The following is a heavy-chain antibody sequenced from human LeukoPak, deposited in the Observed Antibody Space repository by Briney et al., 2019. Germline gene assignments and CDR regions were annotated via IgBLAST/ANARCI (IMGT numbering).Heavy chain of an antibody. CDR3: AKTPGIAAAGTVDY. Sequence: GGSLRLSCAASGFTFSTYAISWLRQAPGKGLEWVSGLSGSGFILPYYADSVKGRFTISRDNSKNTLYLQMNSLRAEDTAVYYCAKTPGIAAAGTVDYWGQGTLVTVSS. CDR1: GFTFSTYA. V-gene: IGHV3-23*01. D-gene: IGHD6-13*01. CDR2: LSGSGFILP. J-gene: IGHJ4*02.